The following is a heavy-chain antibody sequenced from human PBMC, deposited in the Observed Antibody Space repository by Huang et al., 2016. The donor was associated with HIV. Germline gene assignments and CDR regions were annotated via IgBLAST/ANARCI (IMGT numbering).Heavy chain of an antibody. J-gene: IGHJ6*03. CDR3: ARGGGIQLWLLGYYYMDV. CDR2: ISVYNVNT. V-gene: IGHV1-18*01. Sequence: QVQLVQSGAEVKKPGASVKVSCKASGYTFSSFGISWVRQAPGQGLEWVGWISVYNVNTKVAQKFQGRLTMTTDTSTSTAYMELRSLRSDDTAVYYCARGGGIQLWLLGYYYMDVWGNGTTVTVSS. D-gene: IGHD5-18*01. CDR1: GYTFSSFG.